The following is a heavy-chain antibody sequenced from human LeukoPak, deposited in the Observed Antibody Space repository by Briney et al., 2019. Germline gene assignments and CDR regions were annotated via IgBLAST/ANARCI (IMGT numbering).Heavy chain of an antibody. CDR2: IYYSGSN. CDR3: AREGAFASYDFWSGPAGYWFDP. Sequence: PSETLSLTCTVSGGSISSSSYYWGWIRQPPGKGLEWIGSIYYSGSNYYNPSLKSRVTISVDTSKNQFSLKLSSVTAADTAVYYCAREGAFASYDFWSGPAGYWFDPWGQGTLVTVSS. V-gene: IGHV4-39*07. J-gene: IGHJ5*02. D-gene: IGHD3-3*01. CDR1: GGSISSSSYY.